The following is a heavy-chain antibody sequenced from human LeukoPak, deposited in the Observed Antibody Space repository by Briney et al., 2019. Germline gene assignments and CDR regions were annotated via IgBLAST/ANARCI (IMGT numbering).Heavy chain of an antibody. CDR2: INHSGST. CDR3: ARGPFYYYGSGSYYSWGYYFDY. Sequence: SSETLSLTCTVSGGSISSSSYYWGWIRQPPGKGLEWIGEINHSGSTNYNPSLKSRVTISVDTSKNQFSLKLSSVTAADTAVYYCARGPFYYYGSGSYYSWGYYFDYWGQGTLVTVSS. D-gene: IGHD3-10*01. CDR1: GGSISSSSYY. V-gene: IGHV4-39*07. J-gene: IGHJ4*02.